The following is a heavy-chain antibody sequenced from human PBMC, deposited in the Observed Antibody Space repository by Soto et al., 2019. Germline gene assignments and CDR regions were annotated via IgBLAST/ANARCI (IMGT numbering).Heavy chain of an antibody. Sequence: PSETLSLTCAVSGDPISSSKWWTWVRQTLGKGLEWIGKIDQNGITNYNPSLESRVTILKDNSKNQLSLKLTSVTAVDSAVYYCARLNRDYYYYGMDVWGQGATVTVSS. V-gene: IGHV4-4*02. J-gene: IGHJ6*02. CDR2: IDQNGIT. CDR3: ARLNRDYYYYGMDV. CDR1: GDPISSSKW.